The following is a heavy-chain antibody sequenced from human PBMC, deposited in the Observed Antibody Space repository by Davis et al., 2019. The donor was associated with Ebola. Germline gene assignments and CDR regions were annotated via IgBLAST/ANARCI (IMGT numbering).Heavy chain of an antibody. CDR1: GGTFSSYA. V-gene: IGHV1-69*05. D-gene: IGHD2-2*01. Sequence: AASVKVSCKASGGTFSSYAISWVRQAPGQGLEWMGGIIPIFGTANYAQKFQGRVTITRDTSASTAYMELSSLRSEDTAVYYCARGLHIVVVPAADFNWFDPWGQGTLVTVSS. CDR3: ARGLHIVVVPAADFNWFDP. J-gene: IGHJ5*02. CDR2: IIPIFGTA.